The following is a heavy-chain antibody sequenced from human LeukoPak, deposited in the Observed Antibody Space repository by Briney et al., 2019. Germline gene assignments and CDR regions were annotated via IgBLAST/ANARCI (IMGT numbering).Heavy chain of an antibody. CDR2: ISAYNGNT. CDR1: GYTFTIYG. V-gene: IGHV1-18*01. CDR3: ARDRPKVATILDY. Sequence: ASVTVSFTASGYTFTIYGISWVRQAPGQGRGWMGWISAYNGNTNYTQKLQGRVTMTTDTSTSTAYMELRSLRSDDTAVYYCARDRPKVATILDYWGQGTLVTVSS. J-gene: IGHJ4*02. D-gene: IGHD5-12*01.